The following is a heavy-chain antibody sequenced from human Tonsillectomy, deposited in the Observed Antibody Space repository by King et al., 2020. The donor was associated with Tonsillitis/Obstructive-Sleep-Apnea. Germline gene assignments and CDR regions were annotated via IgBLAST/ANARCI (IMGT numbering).Heavy chain of an antibody. CDR1: GYTFTAYY. V-gene: IGHV1-2*02. CDR3: ARDPPIAGPTTGDY. Sequence: QLVQSGAEVKKPGASVKVSCKTSGYTFTAYYIHWLRQAPGQGLEWMGWINPNSGGTNYAQKFQDRVTMTADTSLNIAYLELRGLRSDDTAVYYCARDPPIAGPTTGDYWGQGTLVTVSS. D-gene: IGHD6-25*01. J-gene: IGHJ4*02. CDR2: INPNSGGT.